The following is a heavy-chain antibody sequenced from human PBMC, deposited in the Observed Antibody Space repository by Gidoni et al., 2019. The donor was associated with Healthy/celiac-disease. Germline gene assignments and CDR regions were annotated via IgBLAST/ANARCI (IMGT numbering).Heavy chain of an antibody. D-gene: IGHD7-27*01. V-gene: IGHV1-69*01. Sequence: QVQLVQSVAEVKKPGSSLTVSCKASAGTFSSYALSWVRQAPGQGLEWMGGIIPMFGTANYEQKFQGRVTITADESTSTAYMELSSLRSEDTAVYYCARGQNWGSWGFDYWGQGTLVTVSS. CDR1: AGTFSSYA. CDR3: ARGQNWGSWGFDY. J-gene: IGHJ4*02. CDR2: IIPMFGTA.